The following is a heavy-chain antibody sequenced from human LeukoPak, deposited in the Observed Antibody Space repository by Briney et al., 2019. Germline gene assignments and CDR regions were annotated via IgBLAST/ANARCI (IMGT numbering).Heavy chain of an antibody. J-gene: IGHJ6*03. CDR2: ISGSGGST. D-gene: IGHD4-11*01. Sequence: GGSLRLSCAASGFTFSSYSMNWVRQAPGKGLEWVSAISGSGGSTYYADSVKGRFTISRDNSKNTLYLQMNSLRAEDTAVYYCAKEGGTVTPVDYYYYYMDVWGKGTTVTVSS. V-gene: IGHV3-23*01. CDR3: AKEGGTVTPVDYYYYYMDV. CDR1: GFTFSSYS.